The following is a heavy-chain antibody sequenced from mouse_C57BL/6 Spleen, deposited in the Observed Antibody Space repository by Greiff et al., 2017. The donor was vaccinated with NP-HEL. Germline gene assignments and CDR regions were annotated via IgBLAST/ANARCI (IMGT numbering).Heavy chain of an antibody. D-gene: IGHD1-1*01. CDR1: GFTFSDYG. Sequence: EVRLVESGGGLVKPGGSLKLSCAASGFTFSDYGMHWVRQAPEKGLEWVAYISSGSSTIYYADTVKGRFTISRYNAKNTLFLQMTSLRSEDTAMYYCARERVYYGTHYAMDYWGQGTSVTVAS. CDR2: ISSGSSTI. J-gene: IGHJ4*01. CDR3: ARERVYYGTHYAMDY. V-gene: IGHV5-17*01.